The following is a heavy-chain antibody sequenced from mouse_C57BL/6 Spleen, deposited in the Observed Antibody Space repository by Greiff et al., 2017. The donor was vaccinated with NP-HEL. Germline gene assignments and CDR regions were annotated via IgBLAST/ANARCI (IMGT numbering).Heavy chain of an antibody. D-gene: IGHD1-1*01. V-gene: IGHV1-58*01. CDR1: GYTFTSYG. CDR2: IYIGNGYT. Sequence: VQLQQSGAELVRPGSSVKLSCKTSGYTFTSYGITWVKQRPGQGLEWIGYIYIGNGYTEYNEKFKGKATLTSDTSSSTAYMQLSSLTSEDSAIYFWARSTNYYGSPSYFDYWGQGTTLTVSS. J-gene: IGHJ2*01. CDR3: ARSTNYYGSPSYFDY.